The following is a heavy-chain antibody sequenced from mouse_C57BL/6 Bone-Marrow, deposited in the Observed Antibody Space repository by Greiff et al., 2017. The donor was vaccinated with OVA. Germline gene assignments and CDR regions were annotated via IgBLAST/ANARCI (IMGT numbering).Heavy chain of an antibody. V-gene: IGHV1-50*01. Sequence: VQLKQPGAELVKPGASVKLSCKASGYTFTSYWMQWVKQRPGQGLEWIGEIDPSASYPNYNQKFKGKATLTVDTSSSTAYMQLSSLTSEDSAVYYCARSYSNYDYAMDYWGQGTSVTVSS. CDR1: GYTFTSYW. J-gene: IGHJ4*01. CDR3: ARSYSNYDYAMDY. CDR2: IDPSASYP. D-gene: IGHD2-5*01.